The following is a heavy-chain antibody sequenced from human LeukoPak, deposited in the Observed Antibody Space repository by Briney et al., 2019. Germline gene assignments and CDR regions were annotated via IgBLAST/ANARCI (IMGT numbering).Heavy chain of an antibody. D-gene: IGHD5-12*01. J-gene: IGHJ4*02. CDR3: ASDSGYGVLGY. CDR1: GVSISSGSNY. V-gene: IGHV4-39*07. CDR2: IYSSGST. Sequence: SEILSLTCSVSGVSISSGSNYWGWIRQPPGKTLEWIGSIYSSGSTYYNPSLKSRVIILFDTAKNHFSLNLSSVTAADTAVYYCASDSGYGVLGYWGQGTLVTVSS.